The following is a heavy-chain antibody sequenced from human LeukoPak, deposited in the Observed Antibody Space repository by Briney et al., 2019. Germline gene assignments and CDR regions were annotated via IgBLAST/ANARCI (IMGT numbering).Heavy chain of an antibody. CDR2: LSTETDNT. V-gene: IGHV3-23*01. J-gene: IGHJ4*02. D-gene: IGHD6-19*01. CDR1: GFTFSRG. CDR3: ARSPGGWFHDH. Sequence: GGSLRLSCAASGFTFSRGMSWVRQAPGNGLEWVSSLSTETDNTCYADSVKGRFTISRDISKNTLYLQMNSLRGEDTAVYYCARSPGGWFHDHWGQGTLVAVSS.